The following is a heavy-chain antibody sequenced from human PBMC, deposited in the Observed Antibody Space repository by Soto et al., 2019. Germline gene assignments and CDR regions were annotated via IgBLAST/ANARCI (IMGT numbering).Heavy chain of an antibody. CDR2: IWYDGSQI. J-gene: IGHJ1*01. V-gene: IGHV3-33*01. CDR3: VRDLLIGTYSEHFQY. CDR1: GFTFSRHA. D-gene: IGHD1-26*01. Sequence: QVQLVESGGGVVQPGRSLRLSCAASGFTFSRHAMHWVRQAPGKGLEWVALIWYDGSQIYYADSVKGRFTISRDNSKNTLYLQMNSLRDEDTAVYYCVRDLLIGTYSEHFQYWGQGTLVTVSS.